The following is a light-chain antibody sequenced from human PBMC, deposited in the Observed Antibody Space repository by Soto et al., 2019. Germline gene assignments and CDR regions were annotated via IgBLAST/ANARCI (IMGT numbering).Light chain of an antibody. CDR3: SSYTSSSTIYV. V-gene: IGLV2-14*01. Sequence: QSVLTQPASVSGSPRQSITISCTGASSDVGGYTYVSWYQQHPGKAPKLMIYEVNNRPSGVSNRFSGSKSGNTASLTISGLQAEDEADYYCSSYTSSSTIYVFGTGTKVTV. J-gene: IGLJ1*01. CDR2: EVN. CDR1: SSDVGGYTY.